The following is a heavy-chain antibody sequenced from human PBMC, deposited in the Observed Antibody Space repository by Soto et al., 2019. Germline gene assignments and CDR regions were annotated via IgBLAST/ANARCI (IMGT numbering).Heavy chain of an antibody. CDR3: TTSLTTQATPAAMSYYYYYYMDV. Sequence: GGSLRLSCAASGFTFSNALMSWVRQAPGKGLEWVGRIKSKTDGGTTDYAAPVKGRITISRDDSKNTLYLQMNSLKTEDTAVYYCTTSLTTQATPAAMSYYYYYYMDVWGKGTTVTVSS. J-gene: IGHJ6*03. V-gene: IGHV3-15*01. D-gene: IGHD2-2*01. CDR1: GFTFSNAL. CDR2: IKSKTDGGTT.